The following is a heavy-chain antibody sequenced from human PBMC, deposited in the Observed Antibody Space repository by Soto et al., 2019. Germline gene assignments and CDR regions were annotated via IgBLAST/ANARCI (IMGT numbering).Heavy chain of an antibody. CDR2: IYYSMTT. V-gene: IGHV4-59*01. CDR1: GGSISSYY. CDR3: ARERYSGWYYFDY. D-gene: IGHD6-19*01. J-gene: IGHJ4*02. Sequence: SETLSLTCTVSGGSISSYYWSWIRQPPGKGLEWIGYIYYSMTTNYNPSLKSRVTISIDTSKNQFSLKLSSVTAADTAVYYCARERYSGWYYFDYWGQGSLVTVSS.